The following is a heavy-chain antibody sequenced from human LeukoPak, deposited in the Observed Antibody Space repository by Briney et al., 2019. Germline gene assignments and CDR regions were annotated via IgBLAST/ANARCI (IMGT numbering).Heavy chain of an antibody. J-gene: IGHJ4*02. V-gene: IGHV1-18*01. CDR2: ISAYNGNT. CDR3: ATVGYYYDSSGYTLQY. D-gene: IGHD3-22*01. Sequence: ASVKVSCKASGYTFTSYGISWVRQAPGQGLEWMGWISAYNGNTNYAQKFQGRVTMTEDTSTDTAYMELSSLRSEDTAVYYCATVGYYYDSSGYTLQYWGQGTLVTVSS. CDR1: GYTFTSYG.